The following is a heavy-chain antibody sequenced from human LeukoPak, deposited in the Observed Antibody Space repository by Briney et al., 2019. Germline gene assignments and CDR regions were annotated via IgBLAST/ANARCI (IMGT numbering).Heavy chain of an antibody. D-gene: IGHD6-13*01. CDR1: GYSFTNYW. V-gene: IGHV5-51*01. Sequence: GESLKISCKGGGYSFTNYWIVWVRQMPGKGLEWMGVIYYDDSETQYSPSFQGQVTISADKSITTAYLQWSSLKASDTAMYYCAKLGAYSSSWYGFFDYWGQGTLVAVSS. CDR3: AKLGAYSSSWYGFFDY. CDR2: IYYDDSET. J-gene: IGHJ4*02.